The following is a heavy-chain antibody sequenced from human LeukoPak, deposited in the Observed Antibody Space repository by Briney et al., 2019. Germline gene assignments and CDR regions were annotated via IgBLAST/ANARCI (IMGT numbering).Heavy chain of an antibody. D-gene: IGHD2-15*01. Sequence: SETLSLTCTVSGASISTYYWSWIRQPPGQGLEWIGYIYDSGSTSYNPSLKSRATISVDTSKSHFSLKLSSVTAADTAVYYCARQLFLGGMDVWGQGTTVAVSS. CDR3: ARQLFLGGMDV. CDR1: GASISTYY. CDR2: IYDSGST. V-gene: IGHV4-59*08. J-gene: IGHJ6*02.